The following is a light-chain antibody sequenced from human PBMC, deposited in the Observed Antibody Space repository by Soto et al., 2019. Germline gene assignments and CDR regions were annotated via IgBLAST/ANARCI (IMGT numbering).Light chain of an antibody. Sequence: EIVLTQSPGTLSLSPWERATLSCRAGQSVSSSYLAWYQQKPGQAPRLLIYGASSRATGIPGRFSGSGSGTDFTLTISRLEPEDFAVYYCQQYGSSGTFGQGTKVDI. J-gene: IGKJ1*01. CDR2: GAS. V-gene: IGKV3-20*01. CDR1: QSVSSSY. CDR3: QQYGSSGT.